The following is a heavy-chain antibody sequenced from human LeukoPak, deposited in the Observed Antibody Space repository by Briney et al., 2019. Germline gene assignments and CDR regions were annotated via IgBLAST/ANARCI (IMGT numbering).Heavy chain of an antibody. J-gene: IGHJ6*03. CDR3: ARGIAAARIYYYYMDV. D-gene: IGHD6-13*01. V-gene: IGHV3-48*01. Sequence: GGSVTLSCAASGFTFSSYSMNCVRQARGGGLEGVSYIISSSTTIYYADSVKGRFTNSRDNAKNSLYLQMNSLRAEDTAVYYCARGIAAARIYYYYMDVWGKGTTVTVSS. CDR1: GFTFSSYS. CDR2: IISSSTTI.